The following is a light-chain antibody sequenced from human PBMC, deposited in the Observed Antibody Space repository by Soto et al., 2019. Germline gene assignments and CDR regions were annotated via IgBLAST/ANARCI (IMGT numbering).Light chain of an antibody. Sequence: QSVLTQPPSVSAAPGQEVTISCSGSSSNIGNNYVSWYQQLPGTAPKLLIYENNKRPSGIPDRFSGSKSGTSATLGITGLQTGDEADYYCGTWDSRLSAVVFGVGTKLPVL. CDR2: ENN. CDR3: GTWDSRLSAVV. CDR1: SSNIGNNY. V-gene: IGLV1-51*02. J-gene: IGLJ2*01.